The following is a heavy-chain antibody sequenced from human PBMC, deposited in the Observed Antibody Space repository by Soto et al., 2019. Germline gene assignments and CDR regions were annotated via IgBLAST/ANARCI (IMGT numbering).Heavy chain of an antibody. Sequence: EVQLVESGGGLVQPGGSLRLSCAASGFTFSSYSMNWVRQAPGKGLEWVSYISSSSSTIYYADSVKGRFTISRDNAKNSLYLQMNSLRDEDTAVYYCARGRGRYYDSSGHHFDYWGQGTLVTVSS. CDR1: GFTFSSYS. J-gene: IGHJ4*02. V-gene: IGHV3-48*02. D-gene: IGHD3-22*01. CDR2: ISSSSSTI. CDR3: ARGRGRYYDSSGHHFDY.